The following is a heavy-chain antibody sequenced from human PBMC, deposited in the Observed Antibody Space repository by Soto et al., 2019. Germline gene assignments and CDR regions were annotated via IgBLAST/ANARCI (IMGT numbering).Heavy chain of an antibody. CDR3: ARGIQLWPRFDP. Sequence: LSLTCTVSGGSISSGDYYWSWIRQPPGKGLEWIGYIYYSGSTYYNPSLKSRVTISVDTSKNQFSLKLSSVTAADTAVYYCARGIQLWPRFDPWGQGTLVTVSS. CDR2: IYYSGST. J-gene: IGHJ5*02. V-gene: IGHV4-30-4*01. D-gene: IGHD5-18*01. CDR1: GGSISSGDYY.